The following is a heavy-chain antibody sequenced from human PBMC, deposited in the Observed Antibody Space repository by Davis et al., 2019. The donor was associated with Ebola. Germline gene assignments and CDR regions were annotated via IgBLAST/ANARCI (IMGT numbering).Heavy chain of an antibody. CDR1: GYTFTSYG. Sequence: SVKVSCKASGYTFTSYGISWVRQAPGQGLEWMGRIIPILGIANYAQKFQGRVTITRDTSASTAYMELSSLRSEDTAVYYCARDRTFDYWGQGTLVTVSS. V-gene: IGHV1-69*04. CDR3: ARDRTFDY. CDR2: IIPILGIA. J-gene: IGHJ4*02.